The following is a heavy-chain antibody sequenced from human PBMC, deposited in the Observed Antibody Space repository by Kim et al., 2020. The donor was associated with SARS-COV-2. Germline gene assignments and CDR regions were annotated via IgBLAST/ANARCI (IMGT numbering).Heavy chain of an antibody. V-gene: IGHV4-34*01. D-gene: IGHD1-26*01. J-gene: IGHJ4*02. CDR2: INHSGST. Sequence: SETLSLTCAVYGGSFSGYYWSWIRQPPGKGLEWIGEINHSGSTNYNPSLKSRVTISVDTSKNQFSLKLSSVTAADTAVYYFARGRMGLLGATWFKDWGQGTLVTVSS. CDR3: ARGRMGLLGATWFKD. CDR1: GGSFSGYY.